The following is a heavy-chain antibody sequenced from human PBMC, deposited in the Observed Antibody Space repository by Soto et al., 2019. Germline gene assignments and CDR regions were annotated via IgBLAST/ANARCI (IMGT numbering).Heavy chain of an antibody. D-gene: IGHD6-19*01. V-gene: IGHV2-26*01. CDR2: IDSSGEK. CDR1: GLSITDSEMG. CDR3: ARRHLAVAVSPWFDP. Sequence: QVTLKESGPVLVKPTEPLTLRCTVSGLSITDSEMGVSWIRQPPGQPLEWLAHIDSSGEKSYRTFLKSRLAISKDTSKNQIVLTMTNMDPADTATYYCARRHLAVAVSPWFDPWGQGIPVTVSS. J-gene: IGHJ5*02.